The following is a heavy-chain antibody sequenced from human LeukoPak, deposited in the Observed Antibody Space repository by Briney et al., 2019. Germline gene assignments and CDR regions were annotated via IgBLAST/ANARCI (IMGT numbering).Heavy chain of an antibody. CDR1: GFTFSSYS. V-gene: IGHV3-21*01. CDR3: ARDTGYSGYDYLDY. J-gene: IGHJ4*02. D-gene: IGHD5-12*01. CDR2: ISSSSSYR. Sequence: GGSLRLSCAASGFTFSSYSMNWVRQAPGKGLEWVSSISSSSSYRYFADSVKGRFTISRDNAKNSLYLQMNSLRAEDTAVYYCARDTGYSGYDYLDYWGQGTLVTVSS.